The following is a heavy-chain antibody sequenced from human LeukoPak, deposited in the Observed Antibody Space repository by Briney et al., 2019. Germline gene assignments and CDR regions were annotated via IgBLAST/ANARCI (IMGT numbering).Heavy chain of an antibody. CDR1: GGSISSYY. CDR3: ARHYCSSTSCYFNWFDP. Sequence: SETLSLTCTVSGGSISSYYWSWIRQPPGKGLEWIGYIYTSGSTNYNPSLKSRVTISVDTPKNQFSLKLSSVTAADTAVYYCARHYCSSTSCYFNWFDPWGQGTLVTVSS. J-gene: IGHJ5*02. CDR2: IYTSGST. V-gene: IGHV4-4*09. D-gene: IGHD2-2*01.